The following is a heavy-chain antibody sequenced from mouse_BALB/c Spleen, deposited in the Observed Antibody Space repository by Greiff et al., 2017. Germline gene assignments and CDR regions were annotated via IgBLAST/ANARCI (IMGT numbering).Heavy chain of an antibody. CDR1: GFTFSSFG. Sequence: EVKLMESGGGLVQPGGSRKLSCAASGFTFSSFGMHWVRQAPEKGLEWVAYISSGSSTIYYADTVKGRFTISRDNPKNTLFLQMTSLRSEDTAMYYCARSGDGYYAMDYWGQGTSVTVSS. CDR2: ISSGSSTI. V-gene: IGHV5-17*02. D-gene: IGHD2-3*01. J-gene: IGHJ4*01. CDR3: ARSGDGYYAMDY.